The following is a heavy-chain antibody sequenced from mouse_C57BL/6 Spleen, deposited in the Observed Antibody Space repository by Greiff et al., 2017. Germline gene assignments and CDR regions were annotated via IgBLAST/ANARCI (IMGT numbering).Heavy chain of an antibody. J-gene: IGHJ4*01. CDR2: ITPSTGGT. Sequence: EVQLQQSGPELVKPGASVKISCKASGYSFTGYYMNWVKQSPEKSLEWIGEITPSTGGTTYNQKFKAKATLTVDKSSSTAYMQLKSLTSEDSAVYYCARGLGRGDYWGKGTSVTVSS. D-gene: IGHD4-1*01. V-gene: IGHV1-42*01. CDR1: GYSFTGYY. CDR3: ARGLGRGDY.